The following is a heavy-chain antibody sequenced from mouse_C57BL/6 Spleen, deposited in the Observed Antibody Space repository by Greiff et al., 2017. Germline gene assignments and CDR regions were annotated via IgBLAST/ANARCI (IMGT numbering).Heavy chain of an antibody. D-gene: IGHD2-4*01. CDR2: IDPNSGGT. J-gene: IGHJ3*01. CDR1: GYTFTSYW. Sequence: QVHVKQPGAELVKPGASVKLSCKASGYTFTSYWMHWVKQRPGRGLEWIGRIDPNSGGTKYNEKFKSKATLTVAKPSSTAYMQLSSLTSEDSAVYYCARLKGDDYDDAWFAYWGQGTLVTVSA. CDR3: ARLKGDDYDDAWFAY. V-gene: IGHV1-72*01.